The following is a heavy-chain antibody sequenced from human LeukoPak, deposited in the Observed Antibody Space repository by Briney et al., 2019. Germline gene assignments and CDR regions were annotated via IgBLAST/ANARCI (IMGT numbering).Heavy chain of an antibody. CDR1: GYTFTSYD. CDR2: MNPNSGNT. D-gene: IGHD3-10*01. CDR3: ARRFGELLSHAFDI. V-gene: IGHV1-8*03. Sequence: GASVKVSCKTSGYTFTSYDINWVRQATGQGLEWMGWMNPNSGNTGYAQKFQGRVTITRNTFISTAYMELSSLRSEDTAVYYCARRFGELLSHAFDIWGQGTMVTVSS. J-gene: IGHJ3*02.